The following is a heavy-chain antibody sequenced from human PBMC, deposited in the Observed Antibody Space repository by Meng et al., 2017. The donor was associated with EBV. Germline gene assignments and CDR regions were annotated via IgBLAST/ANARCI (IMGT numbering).Heavy chain of an antibody. V-gene: IGHV1-69*06. CDR1: GGTFSIYA. Sequence: LGQGGAEVKEPGSSVKCPCKASGGTFSIYAISGVPQDPGQGLVGMGGIIPIFGTANYAQKFQSRVTITADKSTSTAYMELSSLRSEDSAVYYCARAEIAAAGRLDYWGQGTLVTVSS. CDR2: IIPIFGTA. J-gene: IGHJ4*02. D-gene: IGHD6-13*01. CDR3: ARAEIAAAGRLDY.